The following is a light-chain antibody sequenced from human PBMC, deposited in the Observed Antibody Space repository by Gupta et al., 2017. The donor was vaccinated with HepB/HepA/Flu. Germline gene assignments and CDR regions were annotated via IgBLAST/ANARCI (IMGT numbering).Light chain of an antibody. CDR2: RSN. Sequence: QSVVTQPPSASGTPGQRLTISCSGSSSNIGNNHVHWDQQLPGTAPKLLVKRSNHRPSRVPDGFSGSRSGTSASLAISGLRSEDEADYFCAVWDDSLSGVVFGGGTKVTVL. J-gene: IGLJ2*01. CDR1: SSNIGNNH. V-gene: IGLV1-47*01. CDR3: AVWDDSLSGVV.